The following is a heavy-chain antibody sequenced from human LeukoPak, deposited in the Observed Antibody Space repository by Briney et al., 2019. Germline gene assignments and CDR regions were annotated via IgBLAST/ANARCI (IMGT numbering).Heavy chain of an antibody. CDR2: ISVSGNT. CDR3: AKAPVTTCSGAYCYPFDY. V-gene: IGHV3-23*01. Sequence: SGGSLRLSCAASGSTLSSYAMSWVRQGPGKGLEWVSAISVSGNTYHADSVKGRFTISRDSSKNTLYLQMNSLRAGDAAVYYCAKAPVTTCSGAYCYPFDYWSQGTLFTVSS. J-gene: IGHJ4*02. D-gene: IGHD2-15*01. CDR1: GSTLSSYA.